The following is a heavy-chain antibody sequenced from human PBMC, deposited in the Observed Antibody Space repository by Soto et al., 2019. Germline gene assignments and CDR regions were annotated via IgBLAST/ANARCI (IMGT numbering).Heavy chain of an antibody. CDR1: GFTFSSYW. CDR2: IKQDGSEK. CDR3: ARRTSSYDSSGYYRTGQFDY. D-gene: IGHD3-22*01. J-gene: IGHJ4*02. V-gene: IGHV3-7*01. Sequence: PGGSLRLSCAASGFTFSSYWMSWVRQAPGKGLEWVANIKQDGSEKYYADSVKGRFTISRDNAKNSLYLQMNSLRAEDTAVYYCARRTSSYDSSGYYRTGQFDYWGQGTLVTVSS.